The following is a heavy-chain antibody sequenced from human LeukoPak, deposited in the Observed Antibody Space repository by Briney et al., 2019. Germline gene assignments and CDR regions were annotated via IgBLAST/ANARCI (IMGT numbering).Heavy chain of an antibody. D-gene: IGHD6-13*01. J-gene: IGHJ5*02. CDR2: IATYNGKT. CDR3: ARDMVGLAADGNWFDP. CDR1: GYTFSSYG. Sequence: WASVKVSCKASGYTFSSYGISWVRQAPGQGLEWMGWIATYNGKTKYAEKVQGRVTMTTDTSTTTAYMELRTLRSDDTAVYYCARDMVGLAADGNWFDPWGQGTLVTVSS. V-gene: IGHV1-18*01.